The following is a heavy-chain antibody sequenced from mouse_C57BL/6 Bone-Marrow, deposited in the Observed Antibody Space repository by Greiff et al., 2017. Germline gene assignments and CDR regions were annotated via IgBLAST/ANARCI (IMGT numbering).Heavy chain of an antibody. Sequence: QVHVKQSGAELVKPGASVKMSCKASGYTFTSYWITWVKQRPGQGLEWIGDIYPGSGSTNYNEKFKSKATLTVDTSSSTAYMQLSSLTSEDSAVYYCARDGIYFDYWGQGTTLTVSS. J-gene: IGHJ2*01. CDR3: ARDGIYFDY. V-gene: IGHV1-55*01. CDR2: IYPGSGST. CDR1: GYTFTSYW.